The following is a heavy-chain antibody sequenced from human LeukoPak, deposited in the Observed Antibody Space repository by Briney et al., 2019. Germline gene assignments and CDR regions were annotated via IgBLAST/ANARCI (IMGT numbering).Heavy chain of an antibody. CDR2: ISAYNGNT. D-gene: IGHD3-3*01. CDR1: GYTFTSYG. CDR3: ASSSYDFWSGYYWRRVDYYYTDV. Sequence: GASVKVSCKASGYTFTSYGISWVRQAPGQGLEWMGWISAYNGNTNYAQKLQGRVTMTTDTSTSTAYMELRSLRSDDTAVYYCASSSYDFWSGYYWRRVDYYYTDVWGKGTTVTVSS. J-gene: IGHJ6*03. V-gene: IGHV1-18*01.